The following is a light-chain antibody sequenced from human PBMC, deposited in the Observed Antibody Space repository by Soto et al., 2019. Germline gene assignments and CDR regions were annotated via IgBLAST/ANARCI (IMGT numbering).Light chain of an antibody. CDR2: GAS. CDR1: QSVSSD. J-gene: IGKJ2*01. Sequence: EIVMTLSPATLSVSPGERATLSCRASQSVSSDLAWYQQKPGQAPRLLIYGASTRATGVPARFSGSGSGTELTLTISSLQSEDFAVYYCQQYNNWPPYTFGQGTKLEIK. CDR3: QQYNNWPPYT. V-gene: IGKV3-15*01.